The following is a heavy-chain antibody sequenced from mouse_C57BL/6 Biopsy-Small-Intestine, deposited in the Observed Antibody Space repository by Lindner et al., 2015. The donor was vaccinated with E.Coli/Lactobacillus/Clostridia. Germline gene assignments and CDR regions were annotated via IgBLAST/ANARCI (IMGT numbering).Heavy chain of an antibody. Sequence: VQLQESGAELVRPGTSVKVSCKASGYAFTNYSIEWVKQRPGQGLEWIGVINPGSGGTNYNERFKGKATLTADKSSSTAYMQLSSLTSEDSAVYFCAREWLLRAMDYWGQGTSVTVSS. CDR2: INPGSGGT. D-gene: IGHD2-3*01. V-gene: IGHV1-54*01. CDR3: AREWLLRAMDY. J-gene: IGHJ4*01. CDR1: GYAFTNYS.